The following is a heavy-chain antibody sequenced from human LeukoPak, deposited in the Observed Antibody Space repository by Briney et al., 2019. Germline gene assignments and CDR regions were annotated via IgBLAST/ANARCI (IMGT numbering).Heavy chain of an antibody. CDR3: TRARYPYTTGWFSFDY. J-gene: IGHJ4*02. V-gene: IGHV3-7*04. D-gene: IGHD6-19*01. CDR1: GFTFSSYS. CDR2: IKQDGSEK. Sequence: TGGSLRLSCAASGFTFSSYSMNWVRQAPGKGLEWVANIKQDGSEKYYVDSVKGRCTISRDNAKNSLYLQMYSLRAEDTAVYYCTRARYPYTTGWFSFDYWGQGTLVTVSS.